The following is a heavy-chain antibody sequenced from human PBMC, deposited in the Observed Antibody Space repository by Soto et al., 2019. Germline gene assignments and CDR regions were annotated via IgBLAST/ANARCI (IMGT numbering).Heavy chain of an antibody. CDR2: ISSSSSTI. CDR3: ARSRDSDSIDYYYYMDV. CDR1: GFTFSSYS. J-gene: IGHJ6*03. D-gene: IGHD1-26*01. V-gene: IGHV3-48*01. Sequence: SLRLSCAASGFTFSSYSMNWVRQAPGKGLEWVSYISSSSSTIYYADSVKGRFTISRENAKNSLYLQMNNLRAEDTAVYNSARSRDSDSIDYYYYMDVWGKGTTVTVSS.